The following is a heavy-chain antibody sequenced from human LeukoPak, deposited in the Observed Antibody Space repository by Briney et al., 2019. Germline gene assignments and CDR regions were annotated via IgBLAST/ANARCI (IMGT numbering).Heavy chain of an antibody. CDR2: IRQDGNEK. J-gene: IGHJ4*02. V-gene: IGHV3-7*01. D-gene: IGHD4-23*01. CDR3: ARAGRSLYGGSSDY. CDR1: GFTFSSHW. Sequence: GGSLRLSCAASGFTFSSHWMCWVRQAPGKGLEWVAHIRQDGNEKQYMESVRGRFTISRDNTKNSMYLQMDSLRDEDTAVYYCARAGRSLYGGSSDYWGQGTLVTVSP.